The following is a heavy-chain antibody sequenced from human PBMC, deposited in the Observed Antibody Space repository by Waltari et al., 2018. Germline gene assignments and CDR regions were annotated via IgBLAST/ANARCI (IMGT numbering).Heavy chain of an antibody. CDR2: INPNSGGT. CDR1: GYTFTGYY. Sequence: QVQLVQSGAEVKKPGASVKVSCKDSGYTFTGYYLHWVRQAPGQGLEWMGWINPNSGGTNYAQKFQGRVTMTRDTSISTAYMELSRLRSDDTAVYYCARSLPPVVPRTYGMDVWGQGTTVTVSS. V-gene: IGHV1-2*02. CDR3: ARSLPPVVPRTYGMDV. J-gene: IGHJ6*02. D-gene: IGHD2-2*01.